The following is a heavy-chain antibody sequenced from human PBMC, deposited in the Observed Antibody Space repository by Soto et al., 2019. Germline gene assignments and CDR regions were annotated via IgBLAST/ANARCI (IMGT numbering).Heavy chain of an antibody. V-gene: IGHV1-2*04. CDR1: GYTFTGYY. CDR3: ARGSITIFGVVPQTYYGMDV. D-gene: IGHD3-3*01. J-gene: IGHJ6*02. Sequence: ASVKVSCKASGYTFTGYYMHWVRQAPGQGLEWMGWINPNSGGTNYAQKFQGWVTMTRDTSISTAYMELSRLRSDDTAVYYCARGSITIFGVVPQTYYGMDVWGQGTKVTVS. CDR2: INPNSGGT.